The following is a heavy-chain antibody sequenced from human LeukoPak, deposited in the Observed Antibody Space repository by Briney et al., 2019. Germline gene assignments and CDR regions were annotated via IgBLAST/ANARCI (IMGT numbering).Heavy chain of an antibody. CDR2: IYPGDSDT. Sequence: GETLKISCKGSGYSFTSYWIGWVRKMPGKCLEWMGIIYPGDSDTRYSPSFQGQVTISADKSISTAYLQWSSLQASDTAMYYCARSSGHEVGAFDIWGQGTMVTVSS. V-gene: IGHV5-51*01. J-gene: IGHJ3*02. CDR3: ARSSGHEVGAFDI. CDR1: GYSFTSYW. D-gene: IGHD6-19*01.